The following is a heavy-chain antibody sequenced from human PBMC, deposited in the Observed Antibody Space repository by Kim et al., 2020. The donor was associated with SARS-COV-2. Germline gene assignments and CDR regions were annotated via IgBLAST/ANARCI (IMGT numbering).Heavy chain of an antibody. Sequence: SETLSLTCAVYGESFSGYYWNWLRQPPGKGLEWIGEINYNGNINYNPSLKSRVSISADASKNQFSLKVNSVTAADTAVYFCAGGRTALPFYWGQGTRVTV. CDR3: AGGRTALPFY. CDR2: INYNGNI. CDR1: GESFSGYY. V-gene: IGHV4-34*01. J-gene: IGHJ4*02. D-gene: IGHD2-21*02.